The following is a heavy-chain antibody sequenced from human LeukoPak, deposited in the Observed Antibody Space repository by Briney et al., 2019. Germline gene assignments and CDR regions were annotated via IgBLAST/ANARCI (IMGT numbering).Heavy chain of an antibody. V-gene: IGHV1-18*01. D-gene: IGHD3-10*01. CDR1: GYTFTSYG. CDR2: ISAYNGNT. CDR3: ARALYGSGNNWFDP. Sequence: ASVKVSCKASGYTFTSYGISWVRQAPGQGLEWMRWISAYNGNTNYAQKLQGRVTMTTDTSTSTAYMELRSLRSDDTAVYYCARALYGSGNNWFDPWGQGTLVTVSS. J-gene: IGHJ5*02.